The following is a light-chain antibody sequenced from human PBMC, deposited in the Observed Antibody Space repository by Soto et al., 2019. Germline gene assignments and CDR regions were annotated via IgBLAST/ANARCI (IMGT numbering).Light chain of an antibody. CDR1: QSISAW. J-gene: IGKJ1*01. V-gene: IGKV1-5*03. CDR3: QQYNNWPRT. Sequence: DIQMTQSPSTLSSSVGDRVSINCRASQSISAWLAWYQQKPGKATRLLIYKASTLEIGATSRFSGSGSGTEFTLHINTLQSEDFAVYYCQQYNNWPRTFGQGTKV. CDR2: KAS.